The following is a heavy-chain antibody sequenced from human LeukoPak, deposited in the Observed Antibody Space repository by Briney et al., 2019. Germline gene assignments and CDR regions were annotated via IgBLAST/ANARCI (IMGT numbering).Heavy chain of an antibody. CDR1: GFTFSSYS. CDR3: AREGGHCSGGSCYSAMGYNWFDP. Sequence: GGSLRLSCAASGFTFSSYSMNWDRQAPGKGLEWVSSISSSSSYIYYADSVKGRFTISRDNAKNSLYLQMNSLRAEDTAVYYCAREGGHCSGGSCYSAMGYNWFDPWGQGTLVTVSS. CDR2: ISSSSSYI. V-gene: IGHV3-21*01. D-gene: IGHD2-15*01. J-gene: IGHJ5*02.